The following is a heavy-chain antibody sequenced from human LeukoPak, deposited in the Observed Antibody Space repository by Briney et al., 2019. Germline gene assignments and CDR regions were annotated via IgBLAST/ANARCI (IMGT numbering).Heavy chain of an antibody. D-gene: IGHD2-2*01. CDR1: GYTLTSYY. Sequence: EASVKVSCKASGYTLTSYYMHWVRQAPGQGLEWMGIINPSSGSTSYAQKLQGRVTMTTDTSTSTAYMELRSLRSDDTAVYYCARDLRPRLGYCSSTSCQMHGYWGQGTLVTVSS. J-gene: IGHJ4*02. V-gene: IGHV1-46*04. CDR3: ARDLRPRLGYCSSTSCQMHGY. CDR2: INPSSGST.